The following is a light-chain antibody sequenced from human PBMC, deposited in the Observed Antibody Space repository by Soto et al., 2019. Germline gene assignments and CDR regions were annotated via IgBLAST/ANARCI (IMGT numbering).Light chain of an antibody. CDR3: QQYNNWPWT. CDR2: GAS. Sequence: EIVLTQSPGTLSLSPGERATLSCRASQSVSSSYLAWYQQKPGQAPRLLIYGASSRATGIPDRFSGSGSGTDFTLTISRLEPEDFAVYSCQQYNNWPWTFGQGTKVDIK. V-gene: IGKV3-20*01. J-gene: IGKJ1*01. CDR1: QSVSSSY.